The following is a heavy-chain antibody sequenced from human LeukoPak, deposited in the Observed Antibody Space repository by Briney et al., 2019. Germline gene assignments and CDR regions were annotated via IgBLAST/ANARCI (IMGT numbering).Heavy chain of an antibody. Sequence: GGSLRLSCAASGFTFSTYAMHWVRQAPEQGLESVSAISSNGGSTYYANSVKGRFTISRDNSKNTLYLQMGSLRAEDMALYYCARDGGDILTNDAFDIWGQGTMVTVSS. V-gene: IGHV3-64*01. CDR3: ARDGGDILTNDAFDI. CDR2: ISSNGGST. J-gene: IGHJ3*02. D-gene: IGHD3-9*01. CDR1: GFTFSTYA.